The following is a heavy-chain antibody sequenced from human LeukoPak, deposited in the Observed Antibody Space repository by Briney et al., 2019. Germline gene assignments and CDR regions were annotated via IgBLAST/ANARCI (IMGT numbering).Heavy chain of an antibody. CDR1: GFIFSNYA. J-gene: IGHJ4*02. Sequence: GGSLRLSCAASGFIFSNYAMSWVRQAPGKRLEWVSAITGSGGSTYYADSVKGRFTISRDNSKNTLYLQMNSLRAEDTAVYYCAKWGDYDVLTGYYVSDYWGQGTLVTVSS. V-gene: IGHV3-23*01. CDR2: ITGSGGST. CDR3: AKWGDYDVLTGYYVSDY. D-gene: IGHD3-9*01.